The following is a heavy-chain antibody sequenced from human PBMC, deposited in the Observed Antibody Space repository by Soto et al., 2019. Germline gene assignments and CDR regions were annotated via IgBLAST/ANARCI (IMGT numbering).Heavy chain of an antibody. J-gene: IGHJ1*01. CDR2: IYSGGST. V-gene: IGHV3-53*01. Sequence: GTLRLSCAASVFTFSSNYMSWVRQAPGKGLEWVSVIYSGGSTYYADSVKVRFTISRDNSKNTLYLQMNSLRAEGTAVYYCASGLFQHWGQGTLVTVSS. CDR3: ASGLFQH. CDR1: VFTFSSNY.